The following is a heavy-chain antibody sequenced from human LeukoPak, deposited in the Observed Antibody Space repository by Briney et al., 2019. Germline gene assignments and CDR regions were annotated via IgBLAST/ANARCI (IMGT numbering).Heavy chain of an antibody. D-gene: IGHD4-17*01. Sequence: PGGSLRLSCAASGFTFSSYAMSWVRQAPGKGLEWVSAISGSGGSTYYADSVKGRFTISRDNSKNTLYLQMNSLRAEDTAVYYCAKVKRMGPAVYGDLFDYWGQGTLVTVSS. CDR1: GFTFSSYA. CDR3: AKVKRMGPAVYGDLFDY. CDR2: ISGSGGST. V-gene: IGHV3-23*01. J-gene: IGHJ4*02.